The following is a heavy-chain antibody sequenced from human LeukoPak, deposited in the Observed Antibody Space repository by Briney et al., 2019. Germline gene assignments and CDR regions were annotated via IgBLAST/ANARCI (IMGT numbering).Heavy chain of an antibody. D-gene: IGHD3-10*01. CDR1: GYTLTELS. Sequence: ASVKVSCKVSGYTLTELSMHWVRQAPGKGLELMGSLDPEDGETIYAQKFQGRVTITRNTSISTAYMELSSLRSEDTAVYYCARGLTMVRGVMLGYWGQGTLVTVSS. V-gene: IGHV1-24*01. J-gene: IGHJ4*02. CDR2: LDPEDGET. CDR3: ARGLTMVRGVMLGY.